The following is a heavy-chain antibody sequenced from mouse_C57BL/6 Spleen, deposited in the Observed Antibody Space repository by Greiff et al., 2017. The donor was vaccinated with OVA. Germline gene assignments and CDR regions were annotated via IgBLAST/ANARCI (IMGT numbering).Heavy chain of an antibody. J-gene: IGHJ3*01. CDR3: ARGGGYYEFAY. V-gene: IGHV1-52*01. CDR1: GYTFTSYW. CDR2: IDPSDSET. D-gene: IGHD2-3*01. Sequence: QVQLKESGAELVRPGSSVKLSCKASGYTFTSYWMHWVKQRPIQGLEWIGNIDPSDSETHYNQKFKDKATLTVDKSSSTAYMQLSSLTSEDSAVYYCARGGGYYEFAYWGQGTLVTVSA.